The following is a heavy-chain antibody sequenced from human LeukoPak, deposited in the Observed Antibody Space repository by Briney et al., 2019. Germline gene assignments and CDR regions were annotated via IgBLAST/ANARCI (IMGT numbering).Heavy chain of an antibody. CDR1: GFTFSSYA. Sequence: QAGGSLRLSCAASGFTFSSYAMHWVRQAPGKGLEYVSAISSNGGSTYYANSVKGRFTISRDNSKNTLYLQMGSLRAEDMAVYYCARGPAGLLEWLLTLYYFDYWGQGTLVTVSS. J-gene: IGHJ4*02. CDR3: ARGPAGLLEWLLTLYYFDY. V-gene: IGHV3-64*01. CDR2: ISSNGGST. D-gene: IGHD3-3*01.